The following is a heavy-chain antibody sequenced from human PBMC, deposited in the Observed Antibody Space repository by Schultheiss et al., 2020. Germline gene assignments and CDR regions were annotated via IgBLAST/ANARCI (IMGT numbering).Heavy chain of an antibody. D-gene: IGHD1-26*01. CDR2: IYHSGST. V-gene: IGHV4-38-2*02. CDR1: GFTFDDYG. CDR3: ARDSGGSYPYYGMDV. J-gene: IGHJ6*02. Sequence: ESLKISCAASGFTFDDYGMSWVRQAPGKGLEWIGSIYHSGSTYYNPSLKSRVTISVDTSKNQFSLKLSSVTAADTAVYYCARDSGGSYPYYGMDVWGQGTTVTVSS.